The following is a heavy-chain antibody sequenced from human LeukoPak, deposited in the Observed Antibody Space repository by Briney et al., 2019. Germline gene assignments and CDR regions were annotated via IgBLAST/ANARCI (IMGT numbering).Heavy chain of an antibody. CDR2: INPSGGST. Sequence: ASVKVSCKASGYTFTSNYMHWVRQAPGQGLEWMGVINPSGGSTSYAQKFQGRVTMTTDTSMSTAYMELSRLTSDDTAVYYCARAGGRSWFDPWGQGTLVTVSS. V-gene: IGHV1-46*01. CDR3: ARAGGRSWFDP. CDR1: GYTFTSNY. J-gene: IGHJ5*02.